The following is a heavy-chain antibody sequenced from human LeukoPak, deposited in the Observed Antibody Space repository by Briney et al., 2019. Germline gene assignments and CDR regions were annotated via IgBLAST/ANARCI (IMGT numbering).Heavy chain of an antibody. Sequence: PGGSLRLSCAASGFTFDDYAMHWVRQAPGKGLEWVSGISWNSGSIGYADSVKGRFTISRDNAKNSLYLQMNSLRAEDTALYYCAKGDGYKMGSDFDHWGQGTLVTVSS. V-gene: IGHV3-9*01. D-gene: IGHD5-24*01. CDR2: ISWNSGSI. CDR3: AKGDGYKMGSDFDH. J-gene: IGHJ4*02. CDR1: GFTFDDYA.